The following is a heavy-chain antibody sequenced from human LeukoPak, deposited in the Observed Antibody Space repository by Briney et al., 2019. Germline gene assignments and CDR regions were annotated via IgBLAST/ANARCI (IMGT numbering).Heavy chain of an antibody. CDR3: ARAGGPWFDP. Sequence: SETLSLTCTVSGDSISSGGYYWSWIRQPPGKGLEWIGYIYHSGSTYYNPSLKSRVTISVDRSKNQFSLKLSSVTAADTAVYYCARAGGPWFDPWGQGTLVTVSS. J-gene: IGHJ5*02. CDR1: GDSISSGGYY. CDR2: IYHSGST. D-gene: IGHD3-16*01. V-gene: IGHV4-30-2*01.